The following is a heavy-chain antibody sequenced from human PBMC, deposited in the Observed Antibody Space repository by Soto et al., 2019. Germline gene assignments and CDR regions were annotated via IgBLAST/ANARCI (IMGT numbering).Heavy chain of an antibody. D-gene: IGHD6-19*01. J-gene: IGHJ6*02. CDR2: IIPVFGIV. Sequence: SVKASCEASGGTPSQSAFSWLRQAPGHRLEWMGGIIPVFGIVKYAQNLEGRVTITADESTTTAYMELSSLRYEDRAVYYCARGCISVFGTRTYCAMDGWGQGTPVTVAS. CDR3: ARGCISVFGTRTYCAMDG. CDR1: GGTPSQSA. V-gene: IGHV1-69*13.